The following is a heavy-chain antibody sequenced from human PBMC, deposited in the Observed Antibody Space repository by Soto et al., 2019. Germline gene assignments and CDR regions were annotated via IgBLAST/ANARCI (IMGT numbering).Heavy chain of an antibody. CDR3: AKAWTLTVVTQLGFDT. CDR2: INGDGETT. J-gene: IGHJ5*02. Sequence: GGSLRLSCVGSDFIFGTFAMSWVRQAPGKGLEWVSGINGDGETTYYADSVKGRFTVSRDNSKNTLYLQMDSLTADDTVLYFCAKAWTLTVVTQLGFDTWGQGTLVTVSS. CDR1: DFIFGTFA. D-gene: IGHD2-21*02. V-gene: IGHV3-23*01.